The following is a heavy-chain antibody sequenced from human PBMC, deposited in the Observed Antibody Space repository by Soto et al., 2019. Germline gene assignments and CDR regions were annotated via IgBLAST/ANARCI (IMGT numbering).Heavy chain of an antibody. CDR2: ISGSGGST. Sequence: GGSLRLSCAASGFTFISYAIIFFRHSPGKGLEWVSAISGSGGSTYYADSVKGRFTISRDNSKNTLYLQMNSLRAEDTAVYYCAKDRGYSYGYLGYWGQGTLVTVSS. CDR3: AKDRGYSYGYLGY. D-gene: IGHD5-18*01. V-gene: IGHV3-23*01. CDR1: GFTFISYA. J-gene: IGHJ4*02.